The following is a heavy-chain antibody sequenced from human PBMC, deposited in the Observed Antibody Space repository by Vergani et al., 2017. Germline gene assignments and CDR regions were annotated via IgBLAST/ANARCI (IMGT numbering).Heavy chain of an antibody. J-gene: IGHJ3*02. CDR2: INHSGST. V-gene: IGHV4-34*01. D-gene: IGHD6-13*01. Sequence: QVQLQQWGAGLLKPSETLSLTCAVYGGSFSGYYWSWIRQPPGKGLEWIGEINHSGSTNYKPSLKSRVTISVDTSKNQFSLNLSSVTAADTAVYYCARPSGARNRQSSSWYRGDAFDIWGQGTMVTVSS. CDR3: ARPSGARNRQSSSWYRGDAFDI. CDR1: GGSFSGYY.